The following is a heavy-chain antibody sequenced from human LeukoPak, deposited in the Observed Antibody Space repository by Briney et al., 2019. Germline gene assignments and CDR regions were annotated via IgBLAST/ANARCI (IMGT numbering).Heavy chain of an antibody. D-gene: IGHD3-16*02. V-gene: IGHV3-30*18. CDR3: AKRSVRLGELSPYPIDY. CDR1: GFTFSSYG. Sequence: PGGSLRLSCAASGFTFSSYGMHWVRQAPGKGLEWVAVISYDGSNKYYGDSVKGRFTISRDNSKNTLYLQMNSLRIEDTAVYYCAKRSVRLGELSPYPIDYWGQGTLVTVSP. J-gene: IGHJ4*02. CDR2: ISYDGSNK.